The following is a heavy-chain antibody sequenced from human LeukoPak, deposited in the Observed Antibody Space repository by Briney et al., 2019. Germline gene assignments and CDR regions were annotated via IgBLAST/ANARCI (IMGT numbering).Heavy chain of an antibody. CDR1: GFTFDDYA. V-gene: IGHV3-9*01. J-gene: IGHJ4*02. CDR3: ARWLQSLDY. D-gene: IGHD5-24*01. CDR2: ISWNSDSA. Sequence: PGRSLRLSCAASGFTFDDYAMHWVRQAPGKGLEWVSGISWNSDSAGYVDSVKGRFTISRDNAKNSLYLQMNSLRAEDTAVYYCARWLQSLDYWGQGTLVTVSS.